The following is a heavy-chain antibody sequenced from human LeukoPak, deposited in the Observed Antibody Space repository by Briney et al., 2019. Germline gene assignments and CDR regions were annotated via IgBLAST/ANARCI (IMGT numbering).Heavy chain of an antibody. V-gene: IGHV4-59*01. CDR3: ARRTYYYDSSGSYFDY. D-gene: IGHD3-22*01. CDR2: IYYSGST. Sequence: SETLSLTCTVSGGSISSYYWSWIRQPPGKGLEWIGYIYYSGSTNYNPSLKSRVTISVDTSKNRFSLKLSSVTAADTAVYYCARRTYYYDSSGSYFDYWGQGTLVTVSS. CDR1: GGSISSYY. J-gene: IGHJ4*02.